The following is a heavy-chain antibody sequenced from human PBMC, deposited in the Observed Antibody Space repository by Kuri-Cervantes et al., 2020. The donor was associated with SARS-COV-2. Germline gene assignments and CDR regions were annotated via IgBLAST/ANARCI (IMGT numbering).Heavy chain of an antibody. CDR1: GYTFTGYY. D-gene: IGHD3-10*01. V-gene: IGHV1-2*04. CDR3: ARARVRGLITAYYYYGMDV. J-gene: IGHJ6*02. Sequence: ASVKVSCKASGYTFTGYYIRWVRQAPGQGLEWMEWINPNSGGTNYAQKFQGWVTMTRDTSINTAYMELSRLRSDDTAVYYCARARVRGLITAYYYYGMDVWGQGTTVTVSS. CDR2: INPNSGGT.